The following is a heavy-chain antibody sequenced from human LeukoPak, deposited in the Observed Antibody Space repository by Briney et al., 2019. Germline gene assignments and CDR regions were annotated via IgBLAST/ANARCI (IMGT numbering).Heavy chain of an antibody. CDR3: ARPGVYYYDSSGYYKYYFDY. CDR1: GGSFSGYY. CDR2: INHSGST. D-gene: IGHD3-22*01. V-gene: IGHV4-34*01. J-gene: IGHJ4*02. Sequence: SETLSLTCAVYGGSFSGYYWNWIRQPPGKGLEWIGEINHSGSTNYNPSLKSRVTISVDTSKNQFSLKLSSVTAADTAVYYCARPGVYYYDSSGYYKYYFDYWGQGTLVTVSS.